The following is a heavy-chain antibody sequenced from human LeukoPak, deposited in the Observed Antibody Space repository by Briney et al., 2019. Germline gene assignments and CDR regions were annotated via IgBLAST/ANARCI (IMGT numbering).Heavy chain of an antibody. Sequence: GGSLRLSRAASGFTFSSYWMSWVRQAPGKGLEWVANIKQDGSEKYYVDSVKGRFTISRDNAKNSLYLQMNSLRAEDTAVYYCAKDLFPDILTGYTDYWGQGTLVTVSS. J-gene: IGHJ4*02. CDR3: AKDLFPDILTGYTDY. V-gene: IGHV3-7*03. CDR2: IKQDGSEK. D-gene: IGHD3-9*01. CDR1: GFTFSSYW.